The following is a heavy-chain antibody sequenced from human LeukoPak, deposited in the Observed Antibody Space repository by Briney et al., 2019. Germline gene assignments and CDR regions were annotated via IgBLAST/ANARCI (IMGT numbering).Heavy chain of an antibody. J-gene: IGHJ6*02. CDR2: ISAYNGNT. CDR1: GYTFTSYG. Sequence: ASVKVSCKASGYTFTSYGISWVRQAPEQGLEWMGWISAYNGNTNYAQKLQGRVTMTTDTSTSTAYMELRSLRSDDTAVYYCARDMMVRGRDYYGMDVWGQGTTVTVSS. CDR3: ARDMMVRGRDYYGMDV. D-gene: IGHD3-10*01. V-gene: IGHV1-18*01.